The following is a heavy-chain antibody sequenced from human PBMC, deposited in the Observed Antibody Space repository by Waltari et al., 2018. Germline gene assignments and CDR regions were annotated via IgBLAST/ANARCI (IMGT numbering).Heavy chain of an antibody. Sequence: QLQLQESGPGLVTSSATLSLTCTVSGGSISRSAYYWVWLRQPPGKELEWIGSIYPGGDTYYHSSLESRVRLSVDRSSNHFSMRLRSVTAADTAVYYCARRGDWLPLDAFDIWGQGTVVTVSS. J-gene: IGHJ3*02. CDR1: GGSISRSAYY. D-gene: IGHD2-15*01. CDR3: ARRGDWLPLDAFDI. CDR2: IYPGGDT. V-gene: IGHV4-39*02.